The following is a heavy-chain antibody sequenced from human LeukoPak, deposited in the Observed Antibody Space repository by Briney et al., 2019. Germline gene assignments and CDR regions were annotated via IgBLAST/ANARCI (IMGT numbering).Heavy chain of an antibody. CDR2: IYTTGST. V-gene: IGHV4-61*02. D-gene: IGHD3-22*01. CDR3: ARVTTGGYYNC. CDR1: GGSISSGTYY. J-gene: IGHJ4*02. Sequence: PSQTLSLTCTVSGGSISSGTYYWTWIRQPAGKGLEWIRRIYTTGSTNYNPSLKSRVTMSTDTSKNQFSLKLSSVTAADTAVYYCARVTTGGYYNCWGQGTLVTVSS.